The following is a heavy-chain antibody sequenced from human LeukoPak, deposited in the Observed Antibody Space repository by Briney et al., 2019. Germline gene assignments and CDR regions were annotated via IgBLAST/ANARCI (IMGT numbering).Heavy chain of an antibody. V-gene: IGHV4-59*01. CDR2: IHYSGST. Sequence: SETLSLTCTVSGGSISSYYWSWIRQPPGKGLEWIGYIHYSGSTNYNPSLKSRVTISVGTSKNQFSLKLSSVTAADTAVYYCARNCSGGSCFDYWGQGTLVTVSS. CDR1: GGSISSYY. CDR3: ARNCSGGSCFDY. D-gene: IGHD2-15*01. J-gene: IGHJ4*02.